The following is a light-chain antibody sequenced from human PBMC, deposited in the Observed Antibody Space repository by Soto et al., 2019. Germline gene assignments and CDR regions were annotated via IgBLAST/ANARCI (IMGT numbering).Light chain of an antibody. Sequence: QSVLTQPASVSGSPGQSITISCTGTSSDVGGYNYVSWYQQHPGKAPKLMIYEVSNRPSGVPDRFSGSRSGNTASLTISGLQAEDEADYYCCSYAGSQTWVFGGGTKLTVL. CDR3: CSYAGSQTWV. CDR2: EVS. J-gene: IGLJ3*02. V-gene: IGLV2-14*01. CDR1: SSDVGGYNY.